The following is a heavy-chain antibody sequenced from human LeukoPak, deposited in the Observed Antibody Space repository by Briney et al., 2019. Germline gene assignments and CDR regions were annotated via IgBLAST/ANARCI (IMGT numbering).Heavy chain of an antibody. CDR2: IKSDGIST. Sequence: GGPLTLSCAVSWLTFSWYWMLGVRQAPGKGLVGVSRIKSDGISTSYAASVKGRFTISRDNAKNTLYLQLNSLRAEDTAVYYCARDGNYYDSSGPADYWGQGTLVTVSS. CDR1: WLTFSWYW. CDR3: ARDGNYYDSSGPADY. V-gene: IGHV3-74*01. D-gene: IGHD3-22*01. J-gene: IGHJ4*02.